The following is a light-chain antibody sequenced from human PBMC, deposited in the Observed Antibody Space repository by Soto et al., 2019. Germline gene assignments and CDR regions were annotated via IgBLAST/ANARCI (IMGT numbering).Light chain of an antibody. V-gene: IGKV1-5*01. Sequence: DIQMTQSPSTLSASVGDRVTITCRASQSISSWLAWYQQKSGNAPKLLIYDASILLGVVPSRFSGSGSWTEFTLTIICLQPDDFASYYCQQYNCYSFTFGQGTKLQIK. CDR2: DAS. CDR3: QQYNCYSFT. J-gene: IGKJ2*01. CDR1: QSISSW.